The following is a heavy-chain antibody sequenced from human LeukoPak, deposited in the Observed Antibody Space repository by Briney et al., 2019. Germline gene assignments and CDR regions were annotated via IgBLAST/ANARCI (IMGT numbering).Heavy chain of an antibody. CDR3: ARRVAGESRAFDI. V-gene: IGHV4-59*01. D-gene: IGHD3-10*01. CDR2: INYSGST. J-gene: IGHJ3*02. Sequence: SETLSLTCTVSGDSISRDYWNWIRQPPGKGLEWIGYINYSGSTNYNPSLKSRVTISLDTSKNQFSLKLSSLTAADTAVYYCARRVAGESRAFDIWGQGTMVTVSS. CDR1: GDSISRDY.